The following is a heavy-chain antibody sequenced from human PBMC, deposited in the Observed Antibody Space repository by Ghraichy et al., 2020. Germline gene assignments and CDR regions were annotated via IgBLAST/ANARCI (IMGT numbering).Heavy chain of an antibody. D-gene: IGHD3-16*01. Sequence: LSLTCAVSGGSINRGDYSWGWIRQPSGKGLEWIGGIYHSGSAYHNPSLESRVTLLLDRSKNQFSLRLTSVTAADTAIYYCARAPGGAFDPLGQGTLVP. CDR1: GGSINRGDYS. V-gene: IGHV4-30-2*01. CDR2: IYHSGSA. CDR3: ARAPGGAFDP. J-gene: IGHJ4*03.